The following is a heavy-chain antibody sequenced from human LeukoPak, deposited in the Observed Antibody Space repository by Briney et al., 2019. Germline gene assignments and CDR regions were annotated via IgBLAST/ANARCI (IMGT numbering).Heavy chain of an antibody. CDR1: GFTFSSYA. D-gene: IGHD2-2*01. CDR3: AKDEDCSSTSCYRFDY. V-gene: IGHV3-23*01. Sequence: PGGSLRLSCAASGFTFSSYAMSWVRQAPGKGLEWVSAISGSGGSTYYADSVKGRFTISSDNSKNTLYLQMNSLRAEDTAVYYCAKDEDCSSTSCYRFDYWGQGTLVTVSS. CDR2: ISGSGGST. J-gene: IGHJ4*02.